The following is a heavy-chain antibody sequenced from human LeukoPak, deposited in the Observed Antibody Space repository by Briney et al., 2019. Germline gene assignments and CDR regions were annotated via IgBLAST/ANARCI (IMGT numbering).Heavy chain of an antibody. V-gene: IGHV3-48*01. D-gene: IGHD5-18*01. CDR1: GFTFSSYS. CDR2: ISRSSSTI. Sequence: GGSLRLSCAASGFTFSSYSMNWVRQAPGKGLEWVSYISRSSSTIYYADSVKGRFTISRGNAKNSLYLQMNSLRAEDTAVYYCARERGYSSSAFNIWGQGTMVTVSS. J-gene: IGHJ3*02. CDR3: ARERGYSSSAFNI.